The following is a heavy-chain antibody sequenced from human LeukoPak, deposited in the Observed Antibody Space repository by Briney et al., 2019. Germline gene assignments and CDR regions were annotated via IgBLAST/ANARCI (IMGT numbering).Heavy chain of an antibody. V-gene: IGHV3-21*01. Sequence: GGSLRLSCAASGFTFSNSAMNWVRQVPGKGLEWVSSIDYDSSHIYYAASVRGRFTISRDNARNSVYLQMNSLRVEDTAVYHCARDPLRYLRVGHYDYWGQGTLVAVSS. CDR3: ARDPLRYLRVGHYDY. CDR1: GFTFSNSA. CDR2: IDYDSSHI. J-gene: IGHJ4*02. D-gene: IGHD3-9*01.